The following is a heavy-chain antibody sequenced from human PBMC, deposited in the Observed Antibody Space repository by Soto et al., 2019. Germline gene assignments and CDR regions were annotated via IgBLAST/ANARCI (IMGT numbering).Heavy chain of an antibody. D-gene: IGHD2-2*01. CDR2: IIPISGTA. CDR1: GGTFSSYA. CDR3: ARSQGSSTSLEIYYYYYYGMDV. V-gene: IGHV1-69*01. J-gene: IGHJ6*02. Sequence: QVQLVQSGAEVKKPGSSVKVSCKASGGTFSSYAISWVRQAPGQGLEWMGGIIPISGTANYAQKFQGRVTITADESTSTAYMELSSLRSEETAVYYWARSQGSSTSLEIYYYYYYGMDVWGQGTTVTVSS.